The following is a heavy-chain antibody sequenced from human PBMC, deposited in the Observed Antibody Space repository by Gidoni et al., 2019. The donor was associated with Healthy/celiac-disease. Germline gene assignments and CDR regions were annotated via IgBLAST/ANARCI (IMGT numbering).Heavy chain of an antibody. CDR2: IIPILGIA. Sequence: QVQLVQSGAEVKKPGSSVKVSCKASGGTFSSYTIRWVRQAPGQGLEWMGRIIPILGIANYAQKFQGRVTITADKSTSTAYMELSSLRSEDTAVYYCARATSGELSGWDAFDIWGQGTMVTVSS. D-gene: IGHD6-19*01. CDR3: ARATSGELSGWDAFDI. V-gene: IGHV1-69*02. J-gene: IGHJ3*02. CDR1: GGTFSSYT.